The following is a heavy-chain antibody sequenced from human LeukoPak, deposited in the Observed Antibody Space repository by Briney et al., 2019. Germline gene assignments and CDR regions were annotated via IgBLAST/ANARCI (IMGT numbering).Heavy chain of an antibody. CDR3: ARGLWGDFWSGDYYYYYMDV. V-gene: IGHV1-8*03. Sequence: ASVKVSCKASGYTFTSYDINWVRQATGQGLEWMGWMNPNSGNTGYAQKFQGRVTITRNTSISTAYMELSSLRSEDTAVYYCARGLWGDFWSGDYYYYYMDVWGEGTTVTVSS. J-gene: IGHJ6*03. CDR1: GYTFTSYD. CDR2: MNPNSGNT. D-gene: IGHD3-3*01.